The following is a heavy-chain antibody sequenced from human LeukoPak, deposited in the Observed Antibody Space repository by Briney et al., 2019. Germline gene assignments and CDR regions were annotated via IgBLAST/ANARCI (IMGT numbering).Heavy chain of an antibody. D-gene: IGHD3-16*02. CDR1: GFTFSSYS. V-gene: IGHV3-48*02. Sequence: GGSLRLPCAASGFTFSSYSMNWVRQAPGKGLEWVSYISSSSSTIYYADSVKGRFTISRDNAKNSLYLQMNSLRDEDTAVYYCARGVVSYYDYVWGSYRSLPPIDYWGQGTLVTVSS. J-gene: IGHJ4*02. CDR2: ISSSSSTI. CDR3: ARGVVSYYDYVWGSYRSLPPIDY.